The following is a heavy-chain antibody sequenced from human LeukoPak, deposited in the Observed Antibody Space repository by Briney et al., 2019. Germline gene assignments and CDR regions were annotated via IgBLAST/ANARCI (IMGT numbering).Heavy chain of an antibody. V-gene: IGHV4-59*01. J-gene: IGHJ4*02. Sequence: SETLSLSCTVSGRSISNYYWNWLRQPPGKGLEWIGYIYYSGSTNYNPSLSGRVTMSLDTSKNQFSLRLTSVTAADTAVYYCARGFDSKSTYFDYWGQGTLVTVSS. CDR3: ARGFDSKSTYFDY. D-gene: IGHD5-12*01. CDR1: GRSISNYY. CDR2: IYYSGST.